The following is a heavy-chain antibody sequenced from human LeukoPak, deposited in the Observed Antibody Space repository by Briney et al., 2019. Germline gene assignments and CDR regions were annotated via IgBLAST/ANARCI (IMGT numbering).Heavy chain of an antibody. D-gene: IGHD6-19*01. CDR2: VNPNNGDT. J-gene: IGHJ5*02. CDR3: ARVGCSDISCWTWLDP. CDR1: GYTFTTYD. V-gene: IGHV1-8*03. Sequence: ASVKVSCKASGYTFTTYDVNWVRQATGQGLEWMGRVNPNNGDTAYAQKFQGRVTITGDTSTNTVYMQLSSLKSDDTAVYYCARVGCSDISCWTWLDPWGQGTLVTVSS.